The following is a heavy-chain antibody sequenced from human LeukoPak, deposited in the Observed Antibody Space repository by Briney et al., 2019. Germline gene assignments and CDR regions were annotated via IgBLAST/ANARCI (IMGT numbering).Heavy chain of an antibody. D-gene: IGHD2/OR15-2a*01. Sequence: GGSLRLSSAASGFTFSSYSMNWVRQAPGKGLEWASSISSSSSYIYYADSVKGRFTISRDNAKNSLYLQMNSLRAEDTAVYYCARAKPPRWTPFSDYWGQGTLVTVSS. J-gene: IGHJ4*02. CDR1: GFTFSSYS. CDR3: ARAKPPRWTPFSDY. V-gene: IGHV3-21*01. CDR2: ISSSSSYI.